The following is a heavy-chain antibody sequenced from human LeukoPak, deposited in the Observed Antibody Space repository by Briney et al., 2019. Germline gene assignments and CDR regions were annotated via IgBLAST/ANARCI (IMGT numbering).Heavy chain of an antibody. J-gene: IGHJ4*02. Sequence: ASVKVSCKASGYTFTSYYMHWVRQAPGQGLEWMGIVNPSGGSTSYAQKFQGRVTMTRDTSTSTVYMELSSLRSEDTAVYYCARDYYGSGSYDSSDYWGQGTLVTVSS. CDR1: GYTFTSYY. CDR2: VNPSGGST. CDR3: ARDYYGSGSYDSSDY. V-gene: IGHV1-46*01. D-gene: IGHD3-10*01.